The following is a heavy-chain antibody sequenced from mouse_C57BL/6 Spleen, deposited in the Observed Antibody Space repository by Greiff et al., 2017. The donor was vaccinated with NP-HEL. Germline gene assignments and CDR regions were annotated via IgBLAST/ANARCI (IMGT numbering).Heavy chain of an antibody. CDR2: IYPGDGDT. D-gene: IGHD2-4*01. V-gene: IGHV1-82*01. Sequence: VKLQESGPELVKPGASVKISCKASGYAFSSSWMNWVKQRPGKGLEWIGRIYPGDGDTNYNGKFKGKATLTADKSSSTAYMQLSSLTSEDSAVYFCARDYYDYDGYYFDYRGQGTTLTVSS. CDR3: ARDYYDYDGYYFDY. CDR1: GYAFSSSW. J-gene: IGHJ2*01.